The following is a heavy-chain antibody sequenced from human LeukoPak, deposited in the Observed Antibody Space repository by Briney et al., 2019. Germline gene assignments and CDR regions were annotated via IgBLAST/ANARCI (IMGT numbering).Heavy chain of an antibody. D-gene: IGHD3-10*01. CDR2: ISSSSSYI. V-gene: IGHV3-21*04. CDR3: AKDMPYYYGSGSPNPPDY. J-gene: IGHJ4*02. CDR1: GFTFSSYS. Sequence: GGSLRLSCAASGFTFSSYSMNWVRQAPGKGLEWVSSISSSSSYIYYADSVKGRFTISRDNAKNSLYLQMNSLRAEDTAVYYCAKDMPYYYGSGSPNPPDYWGQGTLVTVSS.